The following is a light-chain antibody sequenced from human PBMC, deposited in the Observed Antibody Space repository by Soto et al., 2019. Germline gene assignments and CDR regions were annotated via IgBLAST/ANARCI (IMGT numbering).Light chain of an antibody. CDR1: QSVSSSY. CDR2: GAS. J-gene: IGKJ1*01. V-gene: IGKV3-20*01. Sequence: EIVLTQSPGTLSFSPGERATLSCRASQSVSSSYLAWYQQKPGQAPRLLIYGASSRATGIPDRFSGSGSGTDSTLTISRLEPEDFAVYYCQQYGSSPPWTFGQGTKVDIK. CDR3: QQYGSSPPWT.